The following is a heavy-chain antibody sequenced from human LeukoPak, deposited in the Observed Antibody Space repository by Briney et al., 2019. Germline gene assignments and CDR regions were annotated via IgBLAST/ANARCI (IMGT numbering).Heavy chain of an antibody. V-gene: IGHV1-46*01. J-gene: IGHJ4*02. CDR1: GYTFTSYY. D-gene: IGHD6-6*01. CDR3: AREGEESSSSSGFDY. CDR2: INPSGGST. Sequence: ASVKVSCKASGYTFTSYYMHWVRQAPGQGLEWMGIINPSGGSTSYAQKLQGRVTMTRDTSTSTVYMELSSLRSEDTAVYYCAREGEESSSSSGFDYWGQGTLVTVSS.